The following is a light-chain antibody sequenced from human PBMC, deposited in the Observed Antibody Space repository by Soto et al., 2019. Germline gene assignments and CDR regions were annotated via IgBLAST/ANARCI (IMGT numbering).Light chain of an antibody. CDR3: QQYNSYPRT. CDR2: KAS. V-gene: IGKV1-5*03. Sequence: DIQMTQSPSTLSASVGDRVTITCRASQTISSWLAWYQQKPGKAPKLLIYKASSLESGVPSRFSGSVSGTEFTLTISSLQPDDFATYHCQQYNSYPRTFGQGTKPE. J-gene: IGKJ2*01. CDR1: QTISSW.